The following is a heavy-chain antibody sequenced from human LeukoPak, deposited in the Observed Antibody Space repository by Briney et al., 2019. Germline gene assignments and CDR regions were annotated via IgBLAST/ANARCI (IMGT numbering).Heavy chain of an antibody. CDR2: IIPIFGTA. D-gene: IGHD5-12*01. CDR1: GGTFSSYA. CDR3: AREASGCDSFDY. V-gene: IGHV1-69*13. J-gene: IGHJ4*02. Sequence: SVKVSCKASGGTFSSYAISWVRQAPGQGLEWMGGIIPIFGTANYAQKFQGRVTITADESTSTAYMELSSLRSEDTAVYYCAREASGCDSFDYWGQGTLVTVSS.